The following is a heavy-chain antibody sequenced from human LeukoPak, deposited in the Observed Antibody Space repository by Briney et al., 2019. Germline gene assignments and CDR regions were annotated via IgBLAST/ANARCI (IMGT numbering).Heavy chain of an antibody. CDR3: ARTAYYFDY. Sequence: SETLSLTCTASGGSISSYYWSWIRQPPGKGLEWIGYIYYSGSTNYNPSLKSRVTISVDTSKNQFSLKLSSVTAADTAVYYCARTAYYFDYWGQGTLVTVSS. CDR1: GGSISSYY. V-gene: IGHV4-59*01. J-gene: IGHJ4*02. CDR2: IYYSGST.